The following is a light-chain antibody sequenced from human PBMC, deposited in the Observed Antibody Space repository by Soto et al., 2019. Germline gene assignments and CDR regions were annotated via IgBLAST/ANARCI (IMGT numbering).Light chain of an antibody. CDR2: GVG. V-gene: IGLV2-14*01. J-gene: IGLJ1*01. CDR1: SSDVGGYNY. CDR3: CSYVGATTYV. Sequence: QSVLTQPASVSGSPGQSITISCTGTSSDVGGYNYVSWYLQHPGKAPKLMIYGVGNRPSGVSARFSGSTSGSTASLTISGLQAEDEAEYFCCSYVGATTYVFGSGTKVTVL.